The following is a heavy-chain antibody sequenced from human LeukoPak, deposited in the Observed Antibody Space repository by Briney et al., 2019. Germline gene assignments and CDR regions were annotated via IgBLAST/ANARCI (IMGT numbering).Heavy chain of an antibody. CDR1: GGSISSYY. J-gene: IGHJ4*02. Sequence: SETLSLTCTFSGGSISSYYWSWIRQPAGKGLEWIGRIHTSGSTNYNPSLKSRVTISVDTSKNQFSLKLSSVTAADTAVYYCARDGITIFGVVIIPYTAFDYWGQGTLVTVSS. CDR3: ARDGITIFGVVIIPYTAFDY. D-gene: IGHD3-3*01. CDR2: IHTSGST. V-gene: IGHV4-4*07.